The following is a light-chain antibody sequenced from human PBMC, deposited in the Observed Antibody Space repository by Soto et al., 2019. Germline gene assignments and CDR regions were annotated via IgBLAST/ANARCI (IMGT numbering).Light chain of an antibody. Sequence: DIQMTQSPSSLSASVGDRVTMTCRASQSISSFLNWYQQKPGKAPKRLIYTTSTLQSGVPSMFSGSGSGTDFTLTISSLQPEDFATYYCQQTYRTPPTTFGQGTRLEIK. CDR3: QQTYRTPPTT. V-gene: IGKV1-39*01. CDR2: TTS. J-gene: IGKJ5*01. CDR1: QSISSF.